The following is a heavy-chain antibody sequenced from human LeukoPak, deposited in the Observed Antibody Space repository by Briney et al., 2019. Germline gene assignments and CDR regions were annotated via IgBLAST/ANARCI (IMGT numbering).Heavy chain of an antibody. CDR3: ARLIGGVGYFDL. CDR1: GGSISSYY. V-gene: IGHV4-59*01. J-gene: IGHJ2*01. CDR2: IYYSGST. Sequence: PSETLSLTCTVSGGSISSYYWSWIRQPPGKGLEWIGYIYYSGSTNYNPSLKSRVTISVDTSKNQFSLKLSSVTAADTAVYYCARLIGGVGYFDLWGRGTLVTVSS. D-gene: IGHD2-8*01.